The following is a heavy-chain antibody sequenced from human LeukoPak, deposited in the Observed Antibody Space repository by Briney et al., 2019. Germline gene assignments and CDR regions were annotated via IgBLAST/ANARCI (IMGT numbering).Heavy chain of an antibody. V-gene: IGHV3-48*03. Sequence: PGGSLRLSCAASGFTFSSYEMNWVRQAPGKGLEWVSYISGSGSTIYYADPVKGRFTISRDNAKNSLYLQMNSLRAEDTAVYYRANTMADAFDIWGKGTMVSVSS. D-gene: IGHD3-10*01. CDR2: ISGSGSTI. J-gene: IGHJ3*02. CDR1: GFTFSSYE. CDR3: ANTMADAFDI.